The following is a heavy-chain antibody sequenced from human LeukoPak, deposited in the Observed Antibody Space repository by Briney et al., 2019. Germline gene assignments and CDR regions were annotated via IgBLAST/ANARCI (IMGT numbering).Heavy chain of an antibody. V-gene: IGHV4-38-2*02. CDR2: IYHSGST. CDR3: AREAYYYDSSGQLRVFDY. D-gene: IGHD3-22*01. CDR1: GYSLSSGYY. Sequence: SETLSLTCTVSGYSLSSGYYWGWIRQPPGKGLEWIGSIYHSGSTYYNPSLKSRVTISVDTSKNQFSLKLSSVTAADTAVYYCAREAYYYDSSGQLRVFDYWGQGTLVTVSS. J-gene: IGHJ4*02.